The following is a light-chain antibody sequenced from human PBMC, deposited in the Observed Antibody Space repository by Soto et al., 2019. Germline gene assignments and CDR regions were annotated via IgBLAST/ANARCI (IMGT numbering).Light chain of an antibody. V-gene: IGKV1-5*03. CDR1: QTISSW. CDR2: KAS. CDR3: QQYNSYPWT. J-gene: IGKJ1*01. Sequence: IQMTHSPSTLSGSVGDRVTITCVASQTISSWLAWYQQKPGKAPKLLIYKASTLKSGVPSRFSGSGSGTEFTLTISSLQPDDFATYYCQQYNSYPWTVGQGTKVDIK.